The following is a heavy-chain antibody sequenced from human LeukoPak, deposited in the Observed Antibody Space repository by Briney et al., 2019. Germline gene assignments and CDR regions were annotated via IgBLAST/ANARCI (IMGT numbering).Heavy chain of an antibody. J-gene: IGHJ4*02. D-gene: IGHD3-16*02. Sequence: GGSLRLSCAASGFTFSSYAMHWVRQAPGKGLEWVTVISYDGSNKYYADSVKGRFTISRDNSKNTLYLQMNSLRAEDTAVYYCAKDLGSTFGGVIVGDYWGQGTLVTVSS. CDR1: GFTFSSYA. V-gene: IGHV3-30*04. CDR2: ISYDGSNK. CDR3: AKDLGSTFGGVIVGDY.